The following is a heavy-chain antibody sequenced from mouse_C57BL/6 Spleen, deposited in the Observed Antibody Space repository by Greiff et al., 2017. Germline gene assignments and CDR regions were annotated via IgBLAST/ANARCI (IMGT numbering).Heavy chain of an antibody. J-gene: IGHJ2*01. Sequence: QVQLKQSGAELVRPGSSVKLSCKASGYTFTSYWMHWVKQRPIQGLEWIGNIDPSDSETHYNQKFKDKATLTVDKSSSTAYMQLSSLTSEDSAVYYCARSGVYDYDGDYWGQGTTLTVSS. CDR1: GYTFTSYW. CDR3: ARSGVYDYDGDY. D-gene: IGHD2-4*01. V-gene: IGHV1-52*01. CDR2: IDPSDSET.